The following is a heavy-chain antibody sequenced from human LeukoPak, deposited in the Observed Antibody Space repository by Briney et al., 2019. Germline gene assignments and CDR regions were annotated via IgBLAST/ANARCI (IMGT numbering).Heavy chain of an antibody. D-gene: IGHD3-10*01. J-gene: IGHJ6*03. CDR1: GGSFSGYY. CDR3: ARLKLSMVRGVIYQDYYYYMDV. Sequence: PSETPSLTCAVYGGSFSGYYWSWIRQPPGKGLEWIGEINHSGSTNYNPSLKSRVTISVDTSKNQFSLKLSSVTAADTAVYYCARLKLSMVRGVIYQDYYYYMDVWGKGTTVTVSS. CDR2: INHSGST. V-gene: IGHV4-34*01.